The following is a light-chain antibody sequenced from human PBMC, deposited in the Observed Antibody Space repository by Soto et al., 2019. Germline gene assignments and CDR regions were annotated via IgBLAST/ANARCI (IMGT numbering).Light chain of an antibody. CDR2: AAS. CDR3: QQYYSYPQT. V-gene: IGKV1-8*01. Sequence: IRMTQSPSSLSASTGDRVTITCRASQGISSYLAWYQQKPGKAPKLLIYAASTLQSGVPSRFSGSGSGTDFTLTFSCLQSEDFATYYCQQYYSYPQTFGQGTKVEIK. J-gene: IGKJ1*01. CDR1: QGISSY.